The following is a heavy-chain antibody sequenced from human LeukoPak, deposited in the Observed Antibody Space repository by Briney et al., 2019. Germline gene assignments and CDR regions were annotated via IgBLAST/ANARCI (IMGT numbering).Heavy chain of an antibody. V-gene: IGHV3-15*01. J-gene: IGHJ4*02. CDR2: IKCKTDGGTT. CDR1: GFTFSNAW. D-gene: IGHD5-12*01. CDR3: TTEGGYDYFLDY. Sequence: PGGSLRLSCAASGFTFSNAWMSWVRQAPGKGLEWVGRIKCKTDGGTTDYAAPVKGRFTISRDDSKNTLYLQMNSLKTEDTAVYYCTTEGGYDYFLDYWGQGTLVTVSS.